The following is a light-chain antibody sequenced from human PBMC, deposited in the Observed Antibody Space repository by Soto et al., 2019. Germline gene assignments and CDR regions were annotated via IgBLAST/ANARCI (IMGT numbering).Light chain of an antibody. J-gene: IGKJ1*01. Sequence: DIQMTQSPSTLSASVGDTVTITCRASESIDNWLAWYQQKPGKAPKLLIFAASTLVRGVPSRFSGRGSRTEFTLTISSLQADDYATFYCQQYHTDWTFGQGTKVEIK. V-gene: IGKV1-5*01. CDR1: ESIDNW. CDR3: QQYHTDWT. CDR2: AAS.